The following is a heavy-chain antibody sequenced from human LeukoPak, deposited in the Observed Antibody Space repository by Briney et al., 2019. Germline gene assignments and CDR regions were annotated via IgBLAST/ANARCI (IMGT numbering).Heavy chain of an antibody. CDR1: GGSISSGGYS. CDR3: ARAEVSRSYLVYFDY. V-gene: IGHV4-30-4*07. J-gene: IGHJ4*02. CDR2: IYYSGST. D-gene: IGHD1-14*01. Sequence: SETLSLTCAVSGGSISSGGYSWSWIRQPPGKGLEWIGYIYYSGSTYYNPSLKSRVTISVDTSKNQFSLKLSSVTAADTAVYYCARAEVSRSYLVYFDYWGQGTPVTVSS.